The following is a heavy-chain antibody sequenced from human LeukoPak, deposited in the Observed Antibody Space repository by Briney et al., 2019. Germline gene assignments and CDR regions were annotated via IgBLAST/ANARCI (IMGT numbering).Heavy chain of an antibody. D-gene: IGHD6-19*01. V-gene: IGHV4-59*01. CDR3: ARGENGSGWYGNYYYYGMDV. Sequence: PSETLSLTCTVSGGSISSYYWSWIRQPPGKGLEWIGYIYYSGSTNYNPSLKSRVTISVDTSKNQFSLKLSSVTAADTAVYYCARGENGSGWYGNYYYYGMDVWGQGTTVTVSS. CDR2: IYYSGST. J-gene: IGHJ6*02. CDR1: GGSISSYY.